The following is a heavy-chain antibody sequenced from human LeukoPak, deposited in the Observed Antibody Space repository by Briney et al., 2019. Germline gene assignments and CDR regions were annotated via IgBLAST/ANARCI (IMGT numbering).Heavy chain of an antibody. CDR2: ISPILGTA. V-gene: IGHV1-69*05. J-gene: IGHJ4*02. D-gene: IGHD3-22*01. Sequence: SVTVSCLASGGIFSCYVFSWVGPAPGRGVEWVGVISPILGTANYAQKLQGRVAITTDESTSTAYMELSSLRAEDTAVYFCARGSRDYYDSSGYRFDYWGQGTLVTVSS. CDR3: ARGSRDYYDSSGYRFDY. CDR1: GGIFSCYV.